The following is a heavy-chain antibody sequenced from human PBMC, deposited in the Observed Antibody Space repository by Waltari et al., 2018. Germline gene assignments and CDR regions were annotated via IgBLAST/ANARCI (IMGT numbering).Heavy chain of an antibody. D-gene: IGHD3-9*01. CDR2: VEPEEGET. Sequence: EFQLVQSGAEVKKPGATVKISGKVSGYTFPDYYFHWVQQPPGKGLEWMGRVEPEEGETSYAGKFKGRVTITADTSTDTAYMELSSLRSEDTAVYYCATPTQKRYPPFDNYWGQGTLVTVSS. CDR3: ATPTQKRYPPFDNY. CDR1: GYTFPDYY. V-gene: IGHV1-69-2*01. J-gene: IGHJ4*02.